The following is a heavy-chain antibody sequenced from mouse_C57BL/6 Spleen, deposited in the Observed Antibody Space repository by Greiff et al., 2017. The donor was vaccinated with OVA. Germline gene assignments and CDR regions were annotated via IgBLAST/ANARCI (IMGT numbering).Heavy chain of an antibody. V-gene: IGHV1-54*01. CDR3: AGRDYYGCSHWYFAV. J-gene: IGHJ1*03. D-gene: IGHD1-1*01. Sequence: VQLQQSGAELVRPGTSVKVSCKASGYAFTNYLIEWVKQRPGQGLEWIGAINPGGGGTNYTEKFKGKATLTADNSSSTAYMQLSSLTSEDSAVYFCAGRDYYGCSHWYFAVWGTGTTVTVSS. CDR1: GYAFTNYL. CDR2: INPGGGGT.